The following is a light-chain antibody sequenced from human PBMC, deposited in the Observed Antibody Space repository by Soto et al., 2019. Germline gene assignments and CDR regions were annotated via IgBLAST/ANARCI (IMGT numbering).Light chain of an antibody. CDR3: QQYNNWPPLYT. Sequence: EIVMTQSPATLSVSPGERATLSCRASQSVSSNLAWYQQKPGQAPRLLIYGASTRATGIPARFSGSGSGTEFTLTISSLQSEDFAFYYCQQYNNWPPLYTVGQGTKLEIK. CDR2: GAS. J-gene: IGKJ2*01. CDR1: QSVSSN. V-gene: IGKV3-15*01.